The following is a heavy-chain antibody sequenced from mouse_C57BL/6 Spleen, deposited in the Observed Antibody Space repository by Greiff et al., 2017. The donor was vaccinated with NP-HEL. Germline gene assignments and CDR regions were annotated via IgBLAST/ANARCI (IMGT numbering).Heavy chain of an antibody. Sequence: EVKLVESGGGLVKPGGSLKLSCAASGFTFSDYGMHWVRQAPEKGLEWVAYISSGSSTIYYADTVKGRFTISRDNAKNTLFLQMTSLRSEDTAMYYCAWPDYTTGFDYWGQGTTLTVSS. J-gene: IGHJ2*01. CDR2: ISSGSSTI. CDR1: GFTFSDYG. V-gene: IGHV5-17*01. CDR3: AWPDYTTGFDY. D-gene: IGHD1-1*01.